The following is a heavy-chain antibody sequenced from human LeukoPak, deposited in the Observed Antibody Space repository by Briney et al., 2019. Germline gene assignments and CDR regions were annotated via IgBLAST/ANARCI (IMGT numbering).Heavy chain of an antibody. CDR3: AKDLDPAMVNPTVDY. CDR1: GSTISGYD. D-gene: IGHD5-18*01. V-gene: IGHV3-23*01. CDR2: ISGSGGST. J-gene: IGHJ4*02. Sequence: GGSLSLTCAASGSTISGYDMSWVRQAPGKGLEWVSAISGSGGSTYYADSVKGRFTISRDNSKNTLYLQMNSLRAEDTAVYYCAKDLDPAMVNPTVDYGGQGTLVTVSS.